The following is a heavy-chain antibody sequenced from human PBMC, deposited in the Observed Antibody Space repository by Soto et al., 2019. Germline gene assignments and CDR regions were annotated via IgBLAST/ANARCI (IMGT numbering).Heavy chain of an antibody. V-gene: IGHV1-45*02. Sequence: SVKVSCXASGYTFTYRYLHWVRQAPGQALEWMGWITPFNGNTNYAQKFQDRVTITRDRSMSTAYMELSSLRSEDTAMYYCADLYDSSVDPGAFDIWGQGTMVTVSS. CDR2: ITPFNGNT. CDR1: GYTFTYRY. CDR3: ADLYDSSVDPGAFDI. D-gene: IGHD3-22*01. J-gene: IGHJ3*02.